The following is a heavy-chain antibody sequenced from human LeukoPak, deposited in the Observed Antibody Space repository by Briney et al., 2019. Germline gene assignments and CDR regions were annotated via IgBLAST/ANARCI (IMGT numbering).Heavy chain of an antibody. CDR2: IYYSGST. CDR3: ARTVYYYGSRGYSNNWFDP. D-gene: IGHD3-22*01. Sequence: SQTLSLTCTVSGGSISSGDYYWTWIRQPPGKGLEWIGYIYYSGSTNYNPSLKSRVTISVDTSKNQVSLRLSSVTAADTAVYYCARTVYYYGSRGYSNNWFDPWGQGTLVTVSS. CDR1: GGSISSGDYY. V-gene: IGHV4-61*08. J-gene: IGHJ5*02.